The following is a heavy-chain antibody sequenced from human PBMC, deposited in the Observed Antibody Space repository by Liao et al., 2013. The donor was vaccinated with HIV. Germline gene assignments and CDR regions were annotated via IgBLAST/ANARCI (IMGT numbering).Heavy chain of an antibody. V-gene: IGHV4-59*01. J-gene: IGHJ4*02. CDR2: VSGSGST. Sequence: QVQLQESGPGLVKPSETLSLTCTVSGDSITSGYWGWIRQSPGKGLEWIGYVSGSGSTNHSPSLKSRVTILIDTSKNQFSLRLNSVTAADTAVYYCARGEGYNMYWGQGTLVTVSS. CDR3: ARGEGYNMY. D-gene: IGHD5-24*01. CDR1: GDSITSGY.